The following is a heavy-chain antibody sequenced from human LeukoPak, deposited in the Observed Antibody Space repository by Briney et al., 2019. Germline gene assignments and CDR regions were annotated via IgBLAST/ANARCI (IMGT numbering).Heavy chain of an antibody. CDR2: IYYSGST. Sequence: SETLSLTCTVSGGSVSSGSYYWSWIRQPPGKGLEWIGYIYYSGSTNYNPSLKSRVTISVDTSKNQFSLKLSSVTAADTAVYYCARVGRGNFWSGYYEHGMDVWGQGTTVTVSS. CDR3: ARVGRGNFWSGYYEHGMDV. D-gene: IGHD3-3*01. V-gene: IGHV4-61*01. J-gene: IGHJ6*02. CDR1: GGSVSSGSYY.